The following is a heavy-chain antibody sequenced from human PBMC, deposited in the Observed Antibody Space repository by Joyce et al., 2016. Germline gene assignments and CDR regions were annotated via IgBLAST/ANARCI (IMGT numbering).Heavy chain of an antibody. D-gene: IGHD4-23*01. J-gene: IGHJ4*02. Sequence: QVQLVESGGGVVQPGTSLRLSCAPSGFTVTSHVVHWVRQAAGQGLEWLAVRWYDGSAAYYADSVRGRFTISRDDSNNRLYLHMDALRAEDTAVYYCARVPAYDRWFFDYWGQGTLVTVSS. CDR2: RWYDGSAA. CDR1: GFTVTSHV. CDR3: ARVPAYDRWFFDY. V-gene: IGHV3-33*01.